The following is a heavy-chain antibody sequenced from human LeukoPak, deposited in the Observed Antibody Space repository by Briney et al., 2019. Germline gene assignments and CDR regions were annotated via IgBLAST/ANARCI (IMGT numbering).Heavy chain of an antibody. CDR3: AKDRGQIYYNYYLDV. J-gene: IGHJ6*03. D-gene: IGHD3-10*01. CDR1: GFTFSNFA. CDR2: LGSGGIDT. V-gene: IGHV3-23*01. Sequence: GGSLRLSCAASGFTFSNFAMRWVRQPPGKGLEWVSTLGSGGIDTYYADSVKGRFTISRDNSKKTLYLHMNSLRAEDTAVYYCAKDRGQIYYNYYLDVWGKGTTVTVSS.